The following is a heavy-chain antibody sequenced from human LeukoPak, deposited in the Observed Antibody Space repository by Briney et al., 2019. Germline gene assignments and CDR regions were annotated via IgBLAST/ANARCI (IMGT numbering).Heavy chain of an antibody. CDR3: ARGSHRRYSSSWYSL. V-gene: IGHV1-46*01. Sequence: GASVKVSCKAFGYTFTSNYMHWVRQAPGQGPEWMGVISPSGGSTTYAQKFQGRVALTRDMSTSTDYLELSSLRSEDTAVYYCARGSHRRYSSSWYSLWGQGTLVTVSS. CDR1: GYTFTSNY. D-gene: IGHD6-13*01. CDR2: ISPSGGST. J-gene: IGHJ4*02.